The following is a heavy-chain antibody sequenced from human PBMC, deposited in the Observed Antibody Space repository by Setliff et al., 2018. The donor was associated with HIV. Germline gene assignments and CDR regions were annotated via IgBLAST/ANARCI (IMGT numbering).Heavy chain of an antibody. Sequence: ASVKVSCKASAYTFTRYGISWVRQAAGQGLEWMGWISIYNGKTKYAQKFQGRVTMTTDTSTTTAYMELRSLTSDDTAVYYCARDGEYSGSPLDFYYRGMDVWGQGTKVTAP. CDR3: ARDGEYSGSPLDFYYRGMDV. J-gene: IGHJ6*02. CDR1: AYTFTRYG. D-gene: IGHD1-26*01. CDR2: ISIYNGKT. V-gene: IGHV1-18*01.